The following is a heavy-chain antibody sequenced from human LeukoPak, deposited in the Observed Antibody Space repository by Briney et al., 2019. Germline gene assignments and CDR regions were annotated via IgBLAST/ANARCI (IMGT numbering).Heavy chain of an antibody. J-gene: IGHJ4*02. Sequence: SETLSLTCAVYGGSFSGYYWTWIRQPPGKGLEWIGEINHSGSTNYNPSLKSRVTISVDTSKNQFSLKLSSVTAADTAVCYCARGSRGYSYYFDYWGQGTLVTVSS. CDR1: GGSFSGYY. CDR2: INHSGST. D-gene: IGHD5-18*01. V-gene: IGHV4-34*01. CDR3: ARGSRGYSYYFDY.